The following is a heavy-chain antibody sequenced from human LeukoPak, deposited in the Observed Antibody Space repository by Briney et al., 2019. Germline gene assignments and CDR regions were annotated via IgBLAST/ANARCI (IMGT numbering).Heavy chain of an antibody. D-gene: IGHD3-22*01. CDR1: GGSISSYY. V-gene: IGHV4-4*07. CDR2: IYTGGST. J-gene: IGHJ4*02. Sequence: SETLSLTCTVSGGSISSYYWSWIRQPAGKGLEWIGRIYTGGSTNYNPSLKSRVTMSVDTSKNQFSLKLSSVTAADTAVYYCARDEHYYDSSGYSKPLDYWGQGTLVTVSS. CDR3: ARDEHYYDSSGYSKPLDY.